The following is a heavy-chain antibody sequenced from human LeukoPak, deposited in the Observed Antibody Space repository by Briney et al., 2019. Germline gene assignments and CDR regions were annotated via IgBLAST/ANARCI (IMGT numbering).Heavy chain of an antibody. D-gene: IGHD3-22*01. CDR3: AKRGVVIRVILVGFYKEAYYFDS. CDR2: ISGSGDNT. CDR1: GFTFSGFA. J-gene: IGHJ4*02. V-gene: IGHV3-23*01. Sequence: GGSLRLSCAASGFTFSGFAMSWVRRTPGKGLEWVSGISGSGDNTLYADSVKGRFTISRDNSKNTLYLQMKSLRAEDTAVYFCAKRGVVIRVILVGFYKEAYYFDSWGQGALVTVSS.